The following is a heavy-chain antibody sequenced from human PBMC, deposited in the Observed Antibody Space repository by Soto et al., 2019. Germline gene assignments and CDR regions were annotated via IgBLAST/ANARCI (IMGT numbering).Heavy chain of an antibody. Sequence: ASVKVSCKASGYTFTSDYSHWGREAPGQGLEWMGIINPSGGSTSYAQKFQGRVTMTRDTSTSTVYMELSSLRSEDTAVYYCARVYYDILTGYHRGYFQHWGQGTLVTVS. V-gene: IGHV1-46*01. CDR2: INPSGGST. CDR3: ARVYYDILTGYHRGYFQH. D-gene: IGHD3-9*01. CDR1: GYTFTSDY. J-gene: IGHJ1*01.